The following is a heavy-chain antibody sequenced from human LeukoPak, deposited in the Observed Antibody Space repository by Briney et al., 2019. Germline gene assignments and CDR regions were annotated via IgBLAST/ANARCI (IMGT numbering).Heavy chain of an antibody. D-gene: IGHD6-13*01. CDR1: GFAFRSYG. CDR2: ISDDASKT. CDR3: AKEWRYSSSWYQYYFDY. Sequence: GGSLRLSCAASGFAFRSYGMTWVRQAPGKGLEWVSAISDDASKTYYADSVKGRFTISRDNSKNTLYLQMNSLRAEDTAVYYCAKEWRYSSSWYQYYFDYWGQGTLVTVSS. V-gene: IGHV3-23*01. J-gene: IGHJ4*02.